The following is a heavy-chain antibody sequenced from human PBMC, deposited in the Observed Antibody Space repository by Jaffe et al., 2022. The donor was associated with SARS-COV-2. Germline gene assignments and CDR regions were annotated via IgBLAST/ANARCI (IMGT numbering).Heavy chain of an antibody. CDR2: IYPGDSDT. V-gene: IGHV5-51*01. J-gene: IGHJ4*02. D-gene: IGHD3-22*01. CDR3: ARYHYYETSGGQPNFDY. Sequence: EVQLVQSGAEVKKPGESLKISCKGSGYSFTSYWIGWVRQMPGKGLEWMGIIYPGDSDTRYSPSFQGQVTISADKSISTASLQWSSLKASDTAMYYCARYHYYETSGGQPNFDYWGQGTLVTVSS. CDR1: GYSFTSYW.